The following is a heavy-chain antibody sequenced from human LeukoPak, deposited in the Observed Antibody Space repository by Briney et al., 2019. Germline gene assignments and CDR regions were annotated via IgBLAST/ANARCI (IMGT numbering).Heavy chain of an antibody. CDR3: ARGLLGKYNWFDP. D-gene: IGHD2-15*01. CDR1: GFTFSSYW. J-gene: IGHJ5*02. V-gene: IGHV3-74*01. Sequence: GGSLRLSCAASGFTFSSYWMHWVRQAPGKWLVWVSRINSDGSSTSYADSVKGRFTISRDNAKNTLYLQINSLRAEDTAVYYCARGLLGKYNWFDPWGQGTLVTVSS. CDR2: INSDGSST.